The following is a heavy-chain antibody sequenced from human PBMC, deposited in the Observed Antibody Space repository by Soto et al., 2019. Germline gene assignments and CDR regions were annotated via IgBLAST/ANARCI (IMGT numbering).Heavy chain of an antibody. J-gene: IGHJ6*02. D-gene: IGHD1-26*01. Sequence: SETLSLTCTVSVGSISSYYWSWIRQPAGKGLEWIGRIYTSGSTNYNPSLKIRVTMSVDTSKNQFSLKLSSVTAADTAVYYCARALAGGSYIPGYYYGMHVWGQGTTVTVSS. CDR3: ARALAGGSYIPGYYYGMHV. CDR1: VGSISSYY. CDR2: IYTSGST. V-gene: IGHV4-4*07.